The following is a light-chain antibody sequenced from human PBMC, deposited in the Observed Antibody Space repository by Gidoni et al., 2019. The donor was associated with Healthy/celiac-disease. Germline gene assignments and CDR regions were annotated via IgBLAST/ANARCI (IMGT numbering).Light chain of an antibody. Sequence: EIVMTQSPATLSVSPGERATLSCRASQSVSSNLAWYQQKPGQAPRLLIYGASTRATGIPARFGGSGSGTEFTLTISSLQYEDFAVYYCQQYNNWPPRSFGQXTKVEIK. CDR1: QSVSSN. J-gene: IGKJ1*01. CDR3: QQYNNWPPRS. V-gene: IGKV3-15*01. CDR2: GAS.